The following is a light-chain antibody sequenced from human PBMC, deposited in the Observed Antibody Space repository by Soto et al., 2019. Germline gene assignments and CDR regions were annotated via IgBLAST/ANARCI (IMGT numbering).Light chain of an antibody. Sequence: DIVMTQSPLSLPVTPGEPASISCRSSQSLLHSNGYNYLDWYLQKPGQSPQLLIYLGSNRASGVPDRVSGSGSGTDFTLKISRVEAEDVGVYYCMQALQALLTFGGGTKVEI. V-gene: IGKV2-28*01. J-gene: IGKJ4*01. CDR3: MQALQALLT. CDR2: LGS. CDR1: QSLLHSNGYNY.